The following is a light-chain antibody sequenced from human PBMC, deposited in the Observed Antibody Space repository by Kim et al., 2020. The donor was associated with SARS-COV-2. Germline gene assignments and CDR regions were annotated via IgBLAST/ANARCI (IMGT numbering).Light chain of an antibody. CDR3: QVWDSSSDHVV. V-gene: IGLV3-21*04. J-gene: IGLJ2*01. CDR1: NIGRQS. CDR2: YDT. Sequence: APGKTATIPCGGNNIGRQSVHWYQQKPGRAPVLVIYYDTNRPSGIPERLSGANSGNTATLTISRVEVGDEADYYCQVWDSSSDHVVFGGGTKLTVL.